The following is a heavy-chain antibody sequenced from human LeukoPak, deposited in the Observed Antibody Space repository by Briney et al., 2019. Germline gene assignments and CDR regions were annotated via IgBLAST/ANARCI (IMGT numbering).Heavy chain of an antibody. CDR1: GFTFSSYG. V-gene: IGHV3-30*02. J-gene: IGHJ6*03. Sequence: GGSLRLSCAASGFTFSSYGMHWVRQAPGKGLEWVAFIRYDGSNKYYADSVKGRFTISRDNSKNTLYLQMNSLRAEDTAVYYCAKTDHGSERVYYYYYMDVWGKGTTVTVSS. CDR3: AKTDHGSERVYYYYYMDV. D-gene: IGHD3-10*01. CDR2: IRYDGSNK.